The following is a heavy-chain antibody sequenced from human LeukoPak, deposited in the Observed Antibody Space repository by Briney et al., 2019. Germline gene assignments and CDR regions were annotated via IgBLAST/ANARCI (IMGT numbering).Heavy chain of an antibody. J-gene: IGHJ3*01. CDR3: AMRSDYYDILNL. Sequence: SETLSLTCTVSGGSISDYYWTWIRQPPGKGLEWIGYIYYTGSTNYNPSLKSRVTISVDTSKNRFSLKLSSVTAADTAVYYCAMRSDYYDILNLWGQGTMVTVSS. V-gene: IGHV4-59*01. CDR2: IYYTGST. D-gene: IGHD3-22*01. CDR1: GGSISDYY.